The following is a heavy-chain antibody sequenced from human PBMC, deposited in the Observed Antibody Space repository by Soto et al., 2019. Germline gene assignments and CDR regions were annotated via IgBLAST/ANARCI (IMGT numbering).Heavy chain of an antibody. CDR2: IYYSGST. Sequence: WTWIRQPPGKGLEWIGYIYYSGSTNYNPSLKSRVTISVDTSKNQFSLKLSSVTAADTAVYYSARVDSAVAIDYWGQGTLVTVSS. J-gene: IGHJ4*02. CDR3: ARVDSAVAIDY. V-gene: IGHV4-59*01. D-gene: IGHD6-19*01.